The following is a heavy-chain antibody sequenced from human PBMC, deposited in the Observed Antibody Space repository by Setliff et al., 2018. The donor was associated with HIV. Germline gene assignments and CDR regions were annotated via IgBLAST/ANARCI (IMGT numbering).Heavy chain of an antibody. CDR3: AREDGEYTSSPRWFDP. D-gene: IGHD6-13*01. J-gene: IGHJ5*02. CDR1: GGSISRGSYY. CDR2: IYTSGST. V-gene: IGHV4-61*02. Sequence: SETLSLTCTVSGGSISRGSYYWSWIRQPAGKGLEWIGRIYTSGSTHYNPSLKSRVTISVDTSKNQFSLKVSSVNAPDTAVYFCAREDGEYTSSPRWFDPWGQGTQVTVTS.